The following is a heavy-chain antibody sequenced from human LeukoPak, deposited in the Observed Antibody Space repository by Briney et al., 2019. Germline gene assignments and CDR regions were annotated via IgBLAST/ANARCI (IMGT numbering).Heavy chain of an antibody. Sequence: GGSLRLSCAASGFTFSSYSINWVRQAPGKGLEWVSYISSSSSTIYYADSLKGRFTISRDNAKNSLYLQMNSLRAEDTAVYYCATRLDYWGQGTLVTVSS. CDR2: ISSSSSTI. J-gene: IGHJ4*02. V-gene: IGHV3-48*01. CDR3: ATRLDY. CDR1: GFTFSSYS.